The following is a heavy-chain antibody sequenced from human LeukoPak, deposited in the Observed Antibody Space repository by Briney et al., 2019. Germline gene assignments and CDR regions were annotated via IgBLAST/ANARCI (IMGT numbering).Heavy chain of an antibody. Sequence: GGSLRLSCAASGFTFTSYSMNWVRQAPGKGLEWVSYISSSSSTIYYADSVKGRFTISRDNAKNSLYLQMNSLRAEDTAVYYCARGDRLIGFDYWGQGTLVTVSS. J-gene: IGHJ4*02. CDR1: GFTFTSYS. D-gene: IGHD2-8*01. V-gene: IGHV3-48*04. CDR2: ISSSSSTI. CDR3: ARGDRLIGFDY.